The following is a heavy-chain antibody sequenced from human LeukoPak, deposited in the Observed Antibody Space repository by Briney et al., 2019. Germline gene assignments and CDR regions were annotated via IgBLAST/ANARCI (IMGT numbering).Heavy chain of an antibody. J-gene: IGHJ5*02. CDR2: ISYDGSNK. V-gene: IGHV3-30-3*01. CDR3: ARGSSSNWYWMGNWFDP. D-gene: IGHD6-13*01. Sequence: PGRSLRLSCAASGFTFSSYAMHWVRQAPGKGLEWVAVISYDGSNKYYADSVKGRFTISRDNSKNTLYLQMNSLRAEDTAVYYCARGSSSNWYWMGNWFDPWGQGTLVTVSS. CDR1: GFTFSSYA.